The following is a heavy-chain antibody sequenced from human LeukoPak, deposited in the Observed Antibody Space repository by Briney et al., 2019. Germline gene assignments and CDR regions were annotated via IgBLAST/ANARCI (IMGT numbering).Heavy chain of an antibody. Sequence: SETLSLTCTVSGVSIVSISSATYYWGWIRQPPGKGLEWIGNIYYTGSTFYDPSLKSRVTISVDTSKNQFSLNLSSVTAADTAVYYCARLGGTYLNNWFFDLWGRGTLVTVPS. CDR2: IYYTGST. V-gene: IGHV4-39*01. D-gene: IGHD1-26*01. J-gene: IGHJ2*01. CDR3: ARLGGTYLNNWFFDL. CDR1: GVSIVSISSATYY.